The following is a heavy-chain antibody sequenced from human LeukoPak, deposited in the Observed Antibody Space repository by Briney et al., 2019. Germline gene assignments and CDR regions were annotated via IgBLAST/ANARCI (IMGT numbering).Heavy chain of an antibody. D-gene: IGHD2-2*01. CDR3: ARVPLPYCSGTSCCLY. V-gene: IGHV3-23*01. J-gene: IGHJ4*02. CDR1: GFTFSNYA. CDR2: ITVSGGST. Sequence: GGSLRPSCAASGFTFSNYAMSWVRQAPGKGLEWVSTITVSGGSTYYADSVKGRFTISRDNSKNTLYLQMNSLRAEDTALYYCARVPLPYCSGTSCCLYWGQGTLVTVSS.